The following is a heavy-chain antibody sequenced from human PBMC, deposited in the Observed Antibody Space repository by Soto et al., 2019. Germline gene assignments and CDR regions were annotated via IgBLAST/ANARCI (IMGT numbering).Heavy chain of an antibody. J-gene: IGHJ4*02. D-gene: IGHD3-10*01. V-gene: IGHV3-30-3*01. CDR2: ISYDGSNK. Sequence: QVQLVESGGGVVQPGRSLRLSCAASGFTFSYYAMHWVRQAPGKGLEWVALISYDGSNKNYADSVKGRFTISRDDSKTTLFLQMNSLKAEDTAVYFCAREPELLWFGKLSYYFDYWGQGTLVTVSS. CDR1: GFTFSYYA. CDR3: AREPELLWFGKLSYYFDY.